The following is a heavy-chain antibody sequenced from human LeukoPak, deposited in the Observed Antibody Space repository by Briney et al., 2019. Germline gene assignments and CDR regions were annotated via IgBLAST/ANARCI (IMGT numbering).Heavy chain of an antibody. CDR1: GFTFSSYG. CDR2: IRYDGSNK. J-gene: IGHJ4*02. V-gene: IGHV3-30*02. Sequence: GGSLRLSCAASGFTFSSYGMHWVRQAPGKGLEWVAFIRYDGSNKYYADSVKGRFTISRDNSKNTLYLQMNSLRAEDTAVYYCARGGYCSGGRCYGGDYWGQGTLVTVSS. CDR3: ARGGYCSGGRCYGGDY. D-gene: IGHD2-15*01.